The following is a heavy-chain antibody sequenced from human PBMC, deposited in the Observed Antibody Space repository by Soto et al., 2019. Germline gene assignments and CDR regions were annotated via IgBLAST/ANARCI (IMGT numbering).Heavy chain of an antibody. V-gene: IGHV1-69*13. CDR1: GGTFSSYA. D-gene: IGHD3-16*02. CDR2: IIPIFGTA. J-gene: IGHJ6*02. CDR3: ASPSSIEAHYYYYGMDV. Sequence: SVKVSCKASGGTFSSYAISWVRQAPGQGLEWMGGIIPIFGTANYAQKFQGRVTITADESTSTAYMELSSLRSEDTAVYYCASPSSIEAHYYYYGMDVCGQATTVTVSS.